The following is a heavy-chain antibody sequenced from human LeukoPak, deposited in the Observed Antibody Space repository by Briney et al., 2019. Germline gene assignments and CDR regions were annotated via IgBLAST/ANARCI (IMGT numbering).Heavy chain of an antibody. V-gene: IGHV3-23*01. J-gene: IGHJ6*03. CDR1: GFTFSSYA. D-gene: IGHD4-17*01. CDR3: AASTVTTDYYYYYMDV. Sequence: PGGSLRLSCAASGFTFSSYAMSWVRQAPGKGLEWVSAISGSGGSTYYADSVKGRFTISRDNSKNTLYLQMNSLRAEDTAVYYCAASTVTTDYYYYYMDVWGKETTVTVSS. CDR2: ISGSGGST.